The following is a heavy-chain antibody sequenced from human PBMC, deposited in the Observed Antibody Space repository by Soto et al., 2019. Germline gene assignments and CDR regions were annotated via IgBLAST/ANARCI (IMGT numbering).Heavy chain of an antibody. CDR2: INSDGSST. Sequence: EVQVVESGGGLVQPGGSLRLSCAASGITFSSYWMHWVRQAPGKGLVWVSRINSDGSSTSYADSVKGRFAISRDNTKNSLYLQMNSLSAEDTAVYYCARGYCRGGSCYSEYFQHWGQGTLVTVSS. CDR1: GITFSSYW. J-gene: IGHJ1*01. D-gene: IGHD2-15*01. V-gene: IGHV3-74*01. CDR3: ARGYCRGGSCYSEYFQH.